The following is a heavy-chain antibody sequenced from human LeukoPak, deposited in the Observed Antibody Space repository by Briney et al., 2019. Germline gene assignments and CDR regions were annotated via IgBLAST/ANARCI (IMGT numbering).Heavy chain of an antibody. D-gene: IGHD6-19*01. CDR3: ARMIAVSGGEWFDP. V-gene: IGHV4-4*02. CDR1: GGSITSGNW. CDR2: IYHSGSA. Sequence: PSGTLSLTCAVSGGSITSGNWWTWVRQPPGKGLEWIGEIYHSGSANYNPSLKSRLIISVDKSKNKFSLSLSSVTAADTAVYYCARMIAVSGGEWFDPWGQGTLVTVSS. J-gene: IGHJ5*02.